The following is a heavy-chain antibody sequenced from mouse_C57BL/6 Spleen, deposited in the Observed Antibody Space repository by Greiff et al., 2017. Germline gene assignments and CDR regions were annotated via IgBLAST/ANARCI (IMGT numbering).Heavy chain of an antibody. J-gene: IGHJ4*01. D-gene: IGHD1-1*01. CDR1: GFNIKDDY. V-gene: IGHV14-4*01. CDR3: TTGYGSSPYYAMEY. CDR2: IDPENGDT. Sequence: VQLKQSGAELVRPGASVKLSCTASGFNIKDDYMHWVKQRPEQGLEWIGWIDPENGDTEYASKFQGKATITADTSSNSAYLQLSSLTSEDTAVYYCTTGYGSSPYYAMEYWGQGTSVTVSS.